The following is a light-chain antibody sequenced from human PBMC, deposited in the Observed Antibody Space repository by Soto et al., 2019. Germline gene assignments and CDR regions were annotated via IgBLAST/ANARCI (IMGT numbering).Light chain of an antibody. CDR1: SGHSSYA. CDR3: QTWGTGIQV. Sequence: QLVLTQSPSASASLGASVKLTCTLSSGHSSYAIAWHRQQPEKGPRYLMKLNSDGSHSKGDGIPDRFSGSSSGAERYLTISSLQSEDEADYYCQTWGTGIQVFGGGTKPTVL. V-gene: IGLV4-69*01. CDR2: LNSDGSH. J-gene: IGLJ2*01.